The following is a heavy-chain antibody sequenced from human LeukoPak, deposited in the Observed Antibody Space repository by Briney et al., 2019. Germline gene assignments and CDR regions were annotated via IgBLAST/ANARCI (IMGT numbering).Heavy chain of an antibody. CDR1: GYTFTSYD. CDR3: ARDNYYGSGSYYKAGDYAFDI. J-gene: IGHJ3*02. Sequence: ASVKVSCKASGYTFTSYDINWVRQAPGQGLEWMGWINPNSGGTNYAQKFQGRVTMTRDTSISTAYMELSRLRSDDTAVYYCARDNYYGSGSYYKAGDYAFDIWGQGTMVTVSS. V-gene: IGHV1-2*02. D-gene: IGHD3-10*01. CDR2: INPNSGGT.